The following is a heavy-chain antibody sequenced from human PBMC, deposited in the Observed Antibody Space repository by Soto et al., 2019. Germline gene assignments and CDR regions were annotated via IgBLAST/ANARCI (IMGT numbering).Heavy chain of an antibody. J-gene: IGHJ4*02. V-gene: IGHV1-18*01. CDR2: ISAYNDHT. D-gene: IGHD1-1*01. Sequence: QVQLLQSGAEVKKPGASVKVSCKAAGYTLTTYGVSWVRQAPGQGLEWVGWISAYNDHTNYAQKFPGRVTMTTDTSTSTAYMELWSLRSDDTAVYYCAMGTYFDYWGQGTLVTVSS. CDR1: GYTLTTYG. CDR3: AMGTYFDY.